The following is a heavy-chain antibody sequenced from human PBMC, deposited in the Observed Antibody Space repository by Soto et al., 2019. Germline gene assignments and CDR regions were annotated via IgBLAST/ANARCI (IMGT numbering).Heavy chain of an antibody. CDR3: AREERWLQFYAFDI. V-gene: IGHV4-59*01. CDR1: GVSISSYY. D-gene: IGHD5-12*01. CDR2: IYYSGST. J-gene: IGHJ3*02. Sequence: PSETLSLTCTVSGVSISSYYWSWIRQPPGKGLEWIGYIYYSGSTNYNPSLKSRVTISVDTSKNQFSLKLSSVTAADTAVYYCAREERWLQFYAFDIWGQGTMVTVSS.